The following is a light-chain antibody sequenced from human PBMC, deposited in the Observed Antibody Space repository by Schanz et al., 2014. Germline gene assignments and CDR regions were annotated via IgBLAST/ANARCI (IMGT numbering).Light chain of an antibody. CDR3: SSYAGSNNLV. J-gene: IGLJ2*01. V-gene: IGLV2-11*01. CDR1: SSDVGGYNY. Sequence: QSALTQPRSVSGSPGQSVTISCTGTSSDVGGYNYVSWYQQHPGKAPKLMIYDVSKWPSGVPDRFSGSKSGNTASLTVSGLQAEDEADYYCSSYAGSNNLVFGGGTKVTVL. CDR2: DVS.